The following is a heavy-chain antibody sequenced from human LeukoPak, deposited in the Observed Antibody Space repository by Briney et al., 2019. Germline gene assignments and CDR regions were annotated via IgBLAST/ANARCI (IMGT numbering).Heavy chain of an antibody. Sequence: SETLSLTCTVSGGSIRSFHWSWVRQPPGKGLEWIGYIYYSGSTNYNPSLKSRVTISVDTSKNQFSLKLSSVTAADTAVYYCARHGQLGIRLLVAFDIWGQGTMVTVSS. V-gene: IGHV4-59*08. J-gene: IGHJ3*02. D-gene: IGHD7-27*01. CDR2: IYYSGST. CDR1: GGSIRSFH. CDR3: ARHGQLGIRLLVAFDI.